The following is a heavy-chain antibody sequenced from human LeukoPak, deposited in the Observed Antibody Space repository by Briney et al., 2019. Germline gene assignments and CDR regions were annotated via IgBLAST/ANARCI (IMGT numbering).Heavy chain of an antibody. Sequence: GGSLRLSCAASGFTFSDYYMSWIRQAPGKGLEWVSYISSSGSTIYYADSVKGRLTISRDNAKNSLYLQMNSLRAEDTAVYYCARNTVVVPAAATRLDYWGQGTLVTVSS. CDR2: ISSSGSTI. V-gene: IGHV3-11*01. D-gene: IGHD2-2*01. CDR3: ARNTVVVPAAATRLDY. CDR1: GFTFSDYY. J-gene: IGHJ4*02.